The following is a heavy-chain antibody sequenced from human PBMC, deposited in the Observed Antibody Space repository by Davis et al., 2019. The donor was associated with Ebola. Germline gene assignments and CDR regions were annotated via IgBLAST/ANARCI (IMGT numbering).Heavy chain of an antibody. CDR2: IRYDGSNK. J-gene: IGHJ4*02. CDR1: GFTFSSYG. CDR3: AKAYLYGADY. V-gene: IGHV3-30*02. D-gene: IGHD3-16*01. Sequence: GESLKISCAASGFTFSSYGMPWFRQAPGKGLEWLAFIRYDGSNKYYADSVKGRFTISRDNSKNTLYLQMNSLRAEDTAVYYCAKAYLYGADYWGQGTLVTVSS.